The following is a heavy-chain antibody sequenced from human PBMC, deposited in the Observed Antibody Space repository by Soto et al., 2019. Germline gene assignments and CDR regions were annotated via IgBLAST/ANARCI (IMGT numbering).Heavy chain of an antibody. D-gene: IGHD1-26*01. CDR3: TRWDGFADL. CDR2: MSISGEKT. V-gene: IGHV3-23*01. J-gene: IGHJ4*02. CDR1: GFTFSHYS. Sequence: EVQLLESGGGLVQPGGSLRLSCAASGFTFSHYSMAWVRQTPEKGLEWVSGMSISGEKTFYADFVKGRFTVSRDSPKNTVYLKMNTLRAEDTAIYYCTRWDGFADLWGQGTLVTVSS.